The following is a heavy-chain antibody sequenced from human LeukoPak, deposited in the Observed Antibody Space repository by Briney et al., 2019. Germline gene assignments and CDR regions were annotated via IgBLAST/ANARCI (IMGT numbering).Heavy chain of an antibody. Sequence: SETLSLTCAVYGGSFSGYYWSWIRQPPGKGLEWIGEINHSGSTNYNPSLKSRVTISVDTSKNQFSLKLSSVTAADTAVYYCARRTYYYDSSGYYYPYYYYYYMDVWGKGTTVTISS. CDR2: INHSGST. V-gene: IGHV4-34*01. J-gene: IGHJ6*03. CDR1: GGSFSGYY. D-gene: IGHD3-22*01. CDR3: ARRTYYYDSSGYYYPYYYYYYMDV.